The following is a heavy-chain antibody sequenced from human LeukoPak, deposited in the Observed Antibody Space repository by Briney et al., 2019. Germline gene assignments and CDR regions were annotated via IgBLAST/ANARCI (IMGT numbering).Heavy chain of an antibody. CDR3: TKGVIGSAYSSSGY. Sequence: GGSLRLSCAASGFTVTSNHMNWVRQAPGKGLEWVSIIYTGGTTHYADSLKDRFTISRDDSINTLYLQMNSLRPEDTAVYYCTKGVIGSAYSSSGYWGQGTLVTVSS. D-gene: IGHD6-6*01. J-gene: IGHJ4*02. V-gene: IGHV3-66*01. CDR1: GFTVTSNH. CDR2: IYTGGTT.